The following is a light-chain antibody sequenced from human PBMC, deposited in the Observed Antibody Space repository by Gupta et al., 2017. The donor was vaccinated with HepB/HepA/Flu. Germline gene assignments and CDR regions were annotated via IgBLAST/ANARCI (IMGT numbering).Light chain of an antibody. CDR1: SSSIGSKI. Sequence: QSVLTQPPSASGTPGQSWTLSCSGSSSSIGSKIVNWSKQLPGEAPKFIIFTNDQRPSGVPDRFSGSKSGTSASLAIRGLQSEDEDDYYCAAWDDSLSGPVFGGGTKLTVL. V-gene: IGLV1-44*01. CDR2: TND. CDR3: AAWDDSLSGPV. J-gene: IGLJ2*01.